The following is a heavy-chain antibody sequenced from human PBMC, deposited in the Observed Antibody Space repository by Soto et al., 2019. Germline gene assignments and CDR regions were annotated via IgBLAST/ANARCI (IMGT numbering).Heavy chain of an antibody. Sequence: GASVKVSCKASGYTFTSYYMHWVRQAPGQGLEWMGIINPRGGSTSYAQKFQGRATMTRDTTTSTVYMELSSLRSEDTAVYYCARKLELRWDAFDIWGQGTMVTVSS. V-gene: IGHV1-46*01. CDR2: INPRGGST. J-gene: IGHJ3*02. D-gene: IGHD1-7*01. CDR1: GYTFTSYY. CDR3: ARKLELRWDAFDI.